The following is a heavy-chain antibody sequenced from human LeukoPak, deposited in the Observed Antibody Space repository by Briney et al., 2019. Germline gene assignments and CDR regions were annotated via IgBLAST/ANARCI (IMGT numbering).Heavy chain of an antibody. Sequence: PGGSLRLSCSVSGLTFSTYVMHWVRQAPGKGLEYVSAISSNGDNTYYADSVKGRFTISRDNSKNTLYPQMSSLRADDTAVYYCVRGTGYWGQGTLVTVSS. V-gene: IGHV3-64D*06. CDR3: VRGTGY. CDR2: ISSNGDNT. J-gene: IGHJ4*02. CDR1: GLTFSTYV.